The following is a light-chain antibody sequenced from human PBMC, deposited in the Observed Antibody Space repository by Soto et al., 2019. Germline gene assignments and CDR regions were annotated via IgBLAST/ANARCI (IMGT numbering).Light chain of an antibody. V-gene: IGKV3-20*01. J-gene: IGKJ1*01. CDR1: QSVSSSY. CDR2: GAS. CDR3: DHYGSSPRT. Sequence: EIVLTQSPVTLSLSPGERATLSCRASQSVSSSYLAWYQQKPGQAPRLLIYGASSRATGISDRFSGSGSGRDFICSISRLVSDDLRMYCCDHYGSSPRTVGQGTKVHIK.